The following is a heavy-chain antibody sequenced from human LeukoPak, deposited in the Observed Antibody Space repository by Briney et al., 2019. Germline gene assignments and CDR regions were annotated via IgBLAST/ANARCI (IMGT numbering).Heavy chain of an antibody. CDR3: TRVDYYDSSGYYYGP. J-gene: IGHJ5*02. CDR2: IRSKAYGGTT. D-gene: IGHD3-22*01. V-gene: IGHV3-49*03. CDR1: GFTFGDYA. Sequence: GGSLRLSCTASGFTFGDYAMSWFRQAPGKGLEWVGFIRSKAYGGTTEYAASVKGRFTISRGDSKSIAYLQMNSLKTEHTAVYYCTRVDYYDSSGYYYGPWGQGTLVTVSS.